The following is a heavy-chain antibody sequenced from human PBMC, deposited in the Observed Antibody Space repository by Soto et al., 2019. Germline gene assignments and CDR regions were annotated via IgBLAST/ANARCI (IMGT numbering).Heavy chain of an antibody. D-gene: IGHD5-18*01. CDR3: ARDVQSGYTYGYDWIDP. V-gene: IGHV4-4*07. CDR1: GGSISNFY. J-gene: IGHJ5*02. Sequence: SETLSLTCTVSGGSISNFYWNWIRQPAGKALEWIGRIYTSGSTNYNPSLKSRVTMSVDTSTNQFSLKLGSVTAADTAVYYCARDVQSGYTYGYDWIDPWGQGTLVTVSS. CDR2: IYTSGST.